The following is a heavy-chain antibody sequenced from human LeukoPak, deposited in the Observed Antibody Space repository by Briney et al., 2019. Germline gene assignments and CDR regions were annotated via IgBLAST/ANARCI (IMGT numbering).Heavy chain of an antibody. J-gene: IGHJ4*02. CDR2: IYYSGST. CDR3: ARLDYGGHYPDY. D-gene: IGHD4-17*01. Sequence: PSETLSLTCTVSGGSISSSSYYWGWIRQPPGKGLEWIGNIYYSGSTYYNPSLTSRVTISVDTSKNQFSLKLSSMTAADTAVYYCARLDYGGHYPDYWGQGTLVTVSS. V-gene: IGHV4-39*01. CDR1: GGSISSSSYY.